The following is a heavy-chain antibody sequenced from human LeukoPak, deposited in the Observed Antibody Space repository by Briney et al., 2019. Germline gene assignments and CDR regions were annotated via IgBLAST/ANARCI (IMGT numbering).Heavy chain of an antibody. D-gene: IGHD2-21*02. CDR3: ARNPPFAYCGGDCYP. Sequence: SETLSLTCTVSGGSISSSSYYWGWIRQPPGKGLEWIGSIYYSVSTYYNPSLKSRVTISVDTSKNQFSLKLSSVTAADTAVYYCARNPPFAYCGGDCYPWGQGTLVTVSS. CDR2: IYYSVST. CDR1: GGSISSSSYY. J-gene: IGHJ4*02. V-gene: IGHV4-39*01.